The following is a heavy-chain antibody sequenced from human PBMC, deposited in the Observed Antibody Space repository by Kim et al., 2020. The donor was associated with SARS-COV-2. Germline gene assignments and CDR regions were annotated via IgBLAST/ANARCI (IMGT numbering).Heavy chain of an antibody. J-gene: IGHJ6*02. V-gene: IGHV3-23*01. CDR2: ISGGGGDT. Sequence: GGSLRLSCAASGFTFSSYAMSWVRQAPGKGLEWVSAISGGGGDTYFADSVKGRFTISRDNSKSTLYLQMNSLRAEDTAVYYCAKAAWIQLLLEVPAMDVWGQGTTVTVSS. CDR3: AKAAWIQLLLEVPAMDV. CDR1: GFTFSSYA. D-gene: IGHD5-18*01.